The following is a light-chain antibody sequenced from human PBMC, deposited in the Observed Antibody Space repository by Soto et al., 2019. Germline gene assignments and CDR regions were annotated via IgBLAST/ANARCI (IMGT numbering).Light chain of an antibody. J-gene: IGLJ2*01. CDR3: SSYGGSNHLV. CDR1: SSDVGGYKF. V-gene: IGLV2-8*01. Sequence: QSALPQPPSAAGSPGQSVTISCTGTSSDVGGYKFVSWYQHHPGKAPKLIIYEVIKRPSGVPDRFSGSKSGNTASLTVSGLQAEDEGDYYCSSYGGSNHLVFGGGTKLTVL. CDR2: EVI.